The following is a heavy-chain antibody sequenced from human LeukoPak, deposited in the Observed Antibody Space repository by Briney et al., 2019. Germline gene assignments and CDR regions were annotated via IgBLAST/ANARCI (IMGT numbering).Heavy chain of an antibody. D-gene: IGHD3-10*01. Sequence: PSETLSLTCTVSGGSISSSSYYWGWIRQPPGKGLEWIGSIYYSGSTYYNPSLKSRVTISVDTSKNQSSLKLSSVTAADTAVYYCAKDLYCYGSGSPPGYWGQGTLVTVSS. V-gene: IGHV4-39*02. J-gene: IGHJ4*02. CDR2: IYYSGST. CDR1: GGSISSSSYY. CDR3: AKDLYCYGSGSPPGY.